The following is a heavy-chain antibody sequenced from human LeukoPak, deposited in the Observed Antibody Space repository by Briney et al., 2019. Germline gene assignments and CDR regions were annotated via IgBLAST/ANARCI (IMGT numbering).Heavy chain of an antibody. CDR3: ARRLSIVGANFFDY. V-gene: IGHV3-48*03. D-gene: IGHD1-26*01. J-gene: IGHJ4*02. CDR2: IPSSGSTI. CDR1: GFTFSNYE. Sequence: PGGSLRLSCAVSGFTFSNYEMNWVRQAPGKGLEWVSYIPSSGSTIYYADSVKGRFTISRDNAKNSLYLHMNSLRAEDTAVCYCARRLSIVGANFFDYWGQGTLVTVSS.